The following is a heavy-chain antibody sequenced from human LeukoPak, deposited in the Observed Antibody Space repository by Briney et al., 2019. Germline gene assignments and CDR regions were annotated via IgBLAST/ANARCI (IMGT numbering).Heavy chain of an antibody. V-gene: IGHV4-4*07. CDR2: IYTSGST. J-gene: IGHJ4*02. D-gene: IGHD6-13*01. CDR3: ARDLEYSSSWYEFSWASVFDY. Sequence: SETLSLTCTASGGSISSYYWSSIRQPAGKGLEWIGRIYTSGSTNYNPALKSRVTKSVDTSESHFCLKLSSVTAADTAVYYCARDLEYSSSWYEFSWASVFDYWGQGTLVTVSS. CDR1: GGSISSYY.